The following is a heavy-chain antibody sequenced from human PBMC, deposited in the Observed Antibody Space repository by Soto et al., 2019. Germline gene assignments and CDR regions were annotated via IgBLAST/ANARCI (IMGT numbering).Heavy chain of an antibody. CDR2: ISSSSSYI. D-gene: IGHD5-18*01. Sequence: GGSLRLSCAAPGFTFSSYSMNWVRQAPGKGLEWVSSISSSSSYIYYADSVKGRFTISRDNAKNLLYLQMNSLRAEDTAVYYCARDQTAREIYYYYGMDVWGQGTTVTVYS. CDR1: GFTFSSYS. J-gene: IGHJ6*02. V-gene: IGHV3-21*01. CDR3: ARDQTAREIYYYYGMDV.